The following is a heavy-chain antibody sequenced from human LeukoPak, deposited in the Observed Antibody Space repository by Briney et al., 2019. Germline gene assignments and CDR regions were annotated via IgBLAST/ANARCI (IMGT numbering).Heavy chain of an antibody. D-gene: IGHD2-2*01. V-gene: IGHV3-30*18. CDR3: AKDAGRYLNWGYFDL. Sequence: GSLRLSCAASGFTFRDSGMHWVRPAPGKGLEWVAVISYDGIDKYYADSVKDRFTISRDNFKSSQYLQMNSLRVEDTAVYYCAKDAGRYLNWGYFDLWGRGTLVTVSS. CDR1: GFTFRDSG. J-gene: IGHJ2*01. CDR2: ISYDGIDK.